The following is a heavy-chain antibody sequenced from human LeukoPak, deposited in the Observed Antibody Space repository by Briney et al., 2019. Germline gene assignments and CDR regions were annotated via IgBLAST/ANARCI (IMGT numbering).Heavy chain of an antibody. D-gene: IGHD3-16*02. V-gene: IGHV3-30*18. Sequence: GGSLRLSCAVSGFRFSDYAMHWVRQAPGKGLEWVTVISNDGSKKFYGDSVRGRFTVSRNNSESILYLQMNSLRPEDTATYYCAKENGDYVWGSYRSYYFDYWGQGTLVTVSS. CDR2: ISNDGSKK. J-gene: IGHJ4*02. CDR3: AKENGDYVWGSYRSYYFDY. CDR1: GFRFSDYA.